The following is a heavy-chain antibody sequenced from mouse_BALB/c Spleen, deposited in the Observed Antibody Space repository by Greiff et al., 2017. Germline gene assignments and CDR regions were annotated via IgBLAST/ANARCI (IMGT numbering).Heavy chain of an antibody. CDR2: ISNLAYSI. CDR3: ARVQTGGLAWLAY. CDR1: GFTFSDYG. D-gene: IGHD4-1*01. J-gene: IGHJ3*01. V-gene: IGHV5-15*02. Sequence: VQLKESGGGLVQPGGSRKLSCAASGFTFSDYGMAWVRQAPGKGPEWVAFISNLAYSIYYADTVTGRFTISRENAKNTLYLEMSSLRSEDTAMYYCARVQTGGLAWLAYWGQGTLVTVSA.